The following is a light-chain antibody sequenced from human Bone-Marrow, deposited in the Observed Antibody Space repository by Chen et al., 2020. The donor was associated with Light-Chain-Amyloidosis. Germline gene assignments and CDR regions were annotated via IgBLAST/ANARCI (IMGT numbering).Light chain of an antibody. CDR2: EDS. V-gene: IGLV3-21*02. Sequence: SYVLTQPSSVSVAPGQTATIACGGNNIGSTSVHWYQQTPGQAPLLVVYEDSDRPSGIPGRLSVSNSANTATLTSSRVEAGDEADYYCQVWDRSSDRPVFGGGTKLTVL. J-gene: IGLJ3*02. CDR3: QVWDRSSDRPV. CDR1: NIGSTS.